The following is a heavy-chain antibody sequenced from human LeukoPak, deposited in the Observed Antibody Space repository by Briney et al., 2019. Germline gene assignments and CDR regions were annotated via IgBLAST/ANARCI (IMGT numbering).Heavy chain of an antibody. J-gene: IGHJ4*02. Sequence: ASVKVSCKASGYTFTSYAMNWVRQAPGQGLEWMGIINPSSGSTSYAQKFQGRVTMTRDTSTSTVYMELSSLRSEDTAVYYCATHSDSFDYWGQGTLVTVSS. CDR1: GYTFTSYA. V-gene: IGHV1-46*01. D-gene: IGHD3/OR15-3a*01. CDR3: ATHSDSFDY. CDR2: INPSSGST.